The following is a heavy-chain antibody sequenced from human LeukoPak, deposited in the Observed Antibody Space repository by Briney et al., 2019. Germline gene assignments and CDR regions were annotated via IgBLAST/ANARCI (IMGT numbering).Heavy chain of an antibody. CDR2: ISYDGSNK. V-gene: IGHV3-30-3*01. D-gene: IGHD2-21*02. CDR3: ARVGAYCGGDCYSAFDI. Sequence: GGSLRLSCAASGFTFSSYAMHWVRQAPGKGLEWMAVISYDGSNKYYADSVKGRFTISRDNSKNTLYLQMNSLRAEDTAVYYCARVGAYCGGDCYSAFDIWGQGTMVTVSS. CDR1: GFTFSSYA. J-gene: IGHJ3*02.